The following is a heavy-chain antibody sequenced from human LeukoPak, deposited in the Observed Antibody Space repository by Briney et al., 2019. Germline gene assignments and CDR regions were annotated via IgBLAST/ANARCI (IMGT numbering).Heavy chain of an antibody. V-gene: IGHV4-59*01. CDR2: IYYSGST. CDR3: ARGGEDHGDDASNWFDP. D-gene: IGHD4-17*01. Sequence: SETLSLTCTVSGGSSSSYYWSWIRQPPGKGLEWIGYIYYSGSTNYNPSLKSRVTISVDTSKNQFSLKLSSVTAADTAVYYCARGGEDHGDDASNWFDPWGQGTLVTVSS. J-gene: IGHJ5*02. CDR1: GGSSSSYY.